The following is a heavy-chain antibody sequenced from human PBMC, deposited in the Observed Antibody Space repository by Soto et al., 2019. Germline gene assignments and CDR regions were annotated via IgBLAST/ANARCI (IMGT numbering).Heavy chain of an antibody. CDR2: IYYSGST. Sequence: QVQLQESGPGLVKPSQTLSRTCTVSGGSISSGDYYWRWIRQPPGKGLEWSGYIYYSGSTYYNPSLKSRVTISVDTSKNQFSLKLSSVTAADTAVYYCARVVRRFLGTHWFDPWGQGTLVTVSS. CDR1: GGSISSGDYY. D-gene: IGHD3-3*01. CDR3: ARVVRRFLGTHWFDP. J-gene: IGHJ5*02. V-gene: IGHV4-30-4*01.